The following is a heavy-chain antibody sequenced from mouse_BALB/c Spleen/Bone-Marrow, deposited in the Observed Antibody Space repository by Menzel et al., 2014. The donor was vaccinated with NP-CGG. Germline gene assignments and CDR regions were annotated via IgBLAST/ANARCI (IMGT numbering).Heavy chain of an antibody. J-gene: IGHJ1*01. CDR1: GFSLTNCG. CDR2: IWRGGST. V-gene: IGHV2-5*01. D-gene: IGHD1-1*01. CDR3: AKKTYGSSVYFDV. Sequence: QVQLQQSGPGLVQPSQSLSITCTVSGFSLTNCGIHWVRQSPGKGLEWLGVIWRGGSTDYNAAFMSRLNITKGNSKSQVFFKMNSLQADDTAIYYCAKKTYGSSVYFDVWGAGTTVTVSS.